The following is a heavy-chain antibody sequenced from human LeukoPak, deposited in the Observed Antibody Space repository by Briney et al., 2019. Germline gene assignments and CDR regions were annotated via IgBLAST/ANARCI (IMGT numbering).Heavy chain of an antibody. J-gene: IGHJ6*02. CDR1: GYSFTSYW. Sequence: GESLKISCKGSGYSFTSYWIGWVRQMPGKGLEWMGIIYPGDSDTRYSPSFQGQVTISADKSISTAYLQWSSLKASDTAMYYCARQVTVTPDETEYYYYGMDVWGQGTTVTVSS. V-gene: IGHV5-51*01. CDR2: IYPGDSDT. D-gene: IGHD4-17*01. CDR3: ARQVTVTPDETEYYYYGMDV.